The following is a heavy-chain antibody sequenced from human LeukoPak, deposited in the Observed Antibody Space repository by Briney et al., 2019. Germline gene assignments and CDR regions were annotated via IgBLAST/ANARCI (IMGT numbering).Heavy chain of an antibody. CDR2: ISYDGSNK. D-gene: IGHD3-22*01. J-gene: IGHJ6*02. Sequence: GGSLRLSCAASGFTFSIHGMHWVRQAPGKGLEWVAVISYDGSNKYYADSVKGRFTISRDNSKNTLYLQMNSLRAEDTAVYYCAKEGYYDSSGWGNSMDVWGQGTTVTVSS. V-gene: IGHV3-30*18. CDR3: AKEGYYDSSGWGNSMDV. CDR1: GFTFSIHG.